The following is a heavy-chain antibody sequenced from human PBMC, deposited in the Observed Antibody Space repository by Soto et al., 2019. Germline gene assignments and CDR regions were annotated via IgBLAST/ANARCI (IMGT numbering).Heavy chain of an antibody. CDR2: IYSGGST. D-gene: IGHD5-12*01. V-gene: IGHV3-66*01. J-gene: IGHJ3*01. CDR1: GFSVSNDY. CDR3: ARDRGYR. Sequence: QLVESGGGLVLPGGSLRLSCAASGFSVSNDYMKWVRQAPGKGLEWVSLIYSGGSTYYADSVKGRFTISRDNSKNTLFLQMNSLRVEDTAVYYCARDRGYRWGQGTMVTVSS.